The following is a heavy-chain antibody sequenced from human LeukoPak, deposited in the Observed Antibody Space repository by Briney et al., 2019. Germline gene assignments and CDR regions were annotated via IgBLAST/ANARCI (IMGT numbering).Heavy chain of an antibody. V-gene: IGHV3-23*01. CDR2: ISGSGGST. CDR3: ARSMRYYYGSGSYPHYYYYYYMDV. Sequence: TGGTLRLSCAASGFTFSSYGMSWVRQAPGKGLEWVSAISGSGGSTYYADSVKGRFTISRDNAKNSLYLQMNSLRAEDTALYHCARSMRYYYGSGSYPHYYYYYYMDVWGKGTTVTISS. D-gene: IGHD3-10*01. J-gene: IGHJ6*03. CDR1: GFTFSSYG.